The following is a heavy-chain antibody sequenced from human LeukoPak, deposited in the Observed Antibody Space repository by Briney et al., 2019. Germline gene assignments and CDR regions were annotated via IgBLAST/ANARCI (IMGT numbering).Heavy chain of an antibody. V-gene: IGHV3-48*03. J-gene: IGHJ4*02. D-gene: IGHD3-22*01. CDR2: ISSSGSTI. CDR3: ARYYYDSSGYYD. Sequence: GGSLRLSCAASGFTFSSYEMNWVRQAPGKGLEWVSYISSSGSTIYYADSVKGRFTISRDNAKNSLYLQMNSLRAEYTAVYYCARYYYDSSGYYDWGQGTLVTVSS. CDR1: GFTFSSYE.